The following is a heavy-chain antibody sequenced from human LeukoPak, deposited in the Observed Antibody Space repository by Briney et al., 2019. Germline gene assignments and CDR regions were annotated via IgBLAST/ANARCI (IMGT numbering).Heavy chain of an antibody. D-gene: IGHD5-24*01. CDR1: GGTFSSYA. Sequence: SVKVSCKASGGTFSSYAISWVRQAPGQGLEWMGGIIPIFGTANYAQKFQGRVTITTDESTSTAYMELSSLRSEDTAVYYCAKQGWVQFYELGPGFDYWGQGTLVTVSS. J-gene: IGHJ4*02. CDR2: IIPIFGTA. CDR3: AKQGWVQFYELGPGFDY. V-gene: IGHV1-69*05.